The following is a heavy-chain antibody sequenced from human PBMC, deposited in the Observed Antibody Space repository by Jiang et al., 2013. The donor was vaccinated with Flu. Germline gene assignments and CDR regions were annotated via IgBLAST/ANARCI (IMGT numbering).Heavy chain of an antibody. CDR2: INPSGGST. CDR3: ARDSSQGCYDY. J-gene: IGHJ4*02. CDR1: GYIFTSYY. Sequence: GAEVKKPGASVKVSCMASGYIFTSYYVHWVRQAPGQGLEWMGIINPSGGSTSYAQKFQGRVTMTRDTSTSTVYMELSSLRSEDTAVYYCARDSSQGCYDYWGQGTLVTVSS. D-gene: IGHD2-8*01. V-gene: IGHV1-46*01.